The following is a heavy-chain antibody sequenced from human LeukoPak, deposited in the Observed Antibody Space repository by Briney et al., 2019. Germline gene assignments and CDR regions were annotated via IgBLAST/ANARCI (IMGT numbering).Heavy chain of an antibody. CDR2: IYHSGST. CDR1: GGSISSGGYS. J-gene: IGHJ5*02. Sequence: SSETLSLTCAVSGGSISSGGYSWSSIRQPPGEGLEWIWYIYHSGSTYYNPPLKSQVTLSVNRSKNQFSLKLSSVTAADTAVYYCAREGGRGGSIDPWGQGTLVTVSS. CDR3: AREGGRGGSIDP. D-gene: IGHD2-15*01. V-gene: IGHV4-30-2*01.